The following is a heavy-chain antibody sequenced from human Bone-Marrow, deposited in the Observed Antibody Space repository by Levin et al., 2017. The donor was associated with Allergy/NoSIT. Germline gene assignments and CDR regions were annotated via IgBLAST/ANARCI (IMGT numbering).Heavy chain of an antibody. V-gene: IGHV4-61*01. CDR2: IYYSGST. CDR3: ARRYYYGSGSYYFDY. J-gene: IGHJ4*02. D-gene: IGHD3-10*01. CDR1: GGSVSSGSYY. Sequence: PSQTLSLTCTVSGGSVSSGSYYWSWIRQPPGKGLEWIGYIYYSGSTNYNPSLKSRVTISVDTSKNQFSLKLSSVTAADTAVYYCARRYYYGSGSYYFDYWGQGTLVTVSS.